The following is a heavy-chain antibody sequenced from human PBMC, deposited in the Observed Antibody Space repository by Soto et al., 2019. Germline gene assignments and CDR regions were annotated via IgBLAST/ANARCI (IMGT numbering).Heavy chain of an antibody. D-gene: IGHD5-12*01. V-gene: IGHV3-48*02. CDR2: INSGSSTI. CDR1: GFTFRSYA. J-gene: IGHJ4*02. Sequence: ESGGGLVQPGGSLRLSCAASGFTFRSYAMNWVRQAPGKGLEWVSYINSGSSTIYYADSAKGRFSISRDNAKNSLYLQMNSLRDEDTAVYFCVRDRGYTGYDLEYWGQGARVTVSS. CDR3: VRDRGYTGYDLEY.